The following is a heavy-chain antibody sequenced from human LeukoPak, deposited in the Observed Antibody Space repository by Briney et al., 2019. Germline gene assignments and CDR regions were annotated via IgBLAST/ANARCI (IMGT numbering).Heavy chain of an antibody. CDR1: GYSISSGYY. J-gene: IGHJ4*02. CDR2: IYHSGST. V-gene: IGHV4-38-2*02. Sequence: SETLSLTCTVSGYSISSGYYWGWIRQPPGKGLEWIGSIYHSGSTYYNPSLKSRVTISVDTSKNQFSLKLSSVTAADTAVYYCARFHPGYSSGWYPGYWGQGTLVTVSS. CDR3: ARFHPGYSSGWYPGY. D-gene: IGHD6-19*01.